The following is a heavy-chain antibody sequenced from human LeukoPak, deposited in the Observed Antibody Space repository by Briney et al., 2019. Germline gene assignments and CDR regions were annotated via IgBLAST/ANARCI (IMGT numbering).Heavy chain of an antibody. CDR1: GFTFSDYY. V-gene: IGHV3-11*04. J-gene: IGHJ4*02. CDR2: ISDSGSII. Sequence: GGPLRLSCAASGFTFSDYYMSWIRQAPGKGLEWVSFISDSGSIIYYADSVKGRFTISRDNAKNSLYLQMNSLRVEDAAVYYCARVPGGGGSPRGYSDNWGQGTLVTVSS. CDR3: ARVPGGGGSPRGYSDN. D-gene: IGHD3-16*01.